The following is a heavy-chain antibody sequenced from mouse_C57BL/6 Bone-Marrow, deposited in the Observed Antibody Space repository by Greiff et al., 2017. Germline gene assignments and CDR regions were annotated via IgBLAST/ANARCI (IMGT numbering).Heavy chain of an antibody. CDR1: GYTFTEYT. V-gene: IGHV1-62-2*01. Sequence: VKLQQSGAELVKPGASVKLSCKASGYTFTEYTIHWVKQRSGQGLEWIGWFYPGSGSIKYNEKFKDKATLTADKSSSTVYMELIRLTSEDSAVYFCARHEAPFITTVVGYFDVWGTGTTVTVSS. CDR3: ARHEAPFITTVVGYFDV. D-gene: IGHD1-1*01. J-gene: IGHJ1*03. CDR2: FYPGSGSI.